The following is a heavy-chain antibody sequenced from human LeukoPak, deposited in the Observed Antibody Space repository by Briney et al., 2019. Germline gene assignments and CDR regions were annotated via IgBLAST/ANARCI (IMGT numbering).Heavy chain of an antibody. CDR1: GFTFSSYG. CDR2: IWYDRSNK. V-gene: IGHV3-33*01. CDR3: AREDCSSTSCYLWLTNYYMDF. D-gene: IGHD2-2*01. J-gene: IGHJ6*03. Sequence: GGSPRLSCAASGFTFSSYGMHWVRQAPGKGLEWVAGIWYDRSNKYYADSVKDRFTISRDNSNNTLYLQMNSLRAEDMAVYYCAREDCSSTSCYLWLTNYYMDFWRKGTTVTVSS.